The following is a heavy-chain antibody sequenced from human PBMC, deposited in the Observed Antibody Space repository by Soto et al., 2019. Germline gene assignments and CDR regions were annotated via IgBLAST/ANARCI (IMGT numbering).Heavy chain of an antibody. CDR3: AHSPYRSSPYYFDY. V-gene: IGHV2-5*02. CDR1: GFSLSTSGVG. D-gene: IGHD6-6*01. CDR2: IYWDDDK. J-gene: IGHJ4*02. Sequence: QITLKESGPTLVKPTQTLTLTCTFSGFSLSTSGVGVGWIRQPPGKALEWLALIYWDDDKRDSPFLKSRLTSTKDTSKNQVLLTMTNMDPVDTATYYCAHSPYRSSPYYFDYWGQGTLVTVSS.